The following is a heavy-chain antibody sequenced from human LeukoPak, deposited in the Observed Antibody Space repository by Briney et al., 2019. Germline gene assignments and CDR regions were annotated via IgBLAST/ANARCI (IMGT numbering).Heavy chain of an antibody. J-gene: IGHJ2*01. V-gene: IGHV1-46*01. CDR1: GYTFTSYY. D-gene: IGHD6-19*01. Sequence: GASVKVSCKASGYTFTSYYMHWVRQAPGQGLEWMGIINPSGGSTSYAQKFQGRVTMTRDTSTSTVYMELSSLRSEDTAVYYCARWGSSGWYYWYFDLWGRGTLVTVSS. CDR2: INPSGGST. CDR3: ARWGSSGWYYWYFDL.